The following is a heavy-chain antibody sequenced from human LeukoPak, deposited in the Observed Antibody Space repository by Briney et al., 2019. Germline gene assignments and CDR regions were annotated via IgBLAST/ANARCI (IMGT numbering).Heavy chain of an antibody. J-gene: IGHJ3*02. D-gene: IGHD1-26*01. CDR1: GGSISPYY. CDR3: ARRRSGSGALDI. CDR2: IYYNGNT. V-gene: IGHV4-59*01. Sequence: PSETLSLTCTVSGGSISPYYWSWIQQPPGKGLEWIGYIYYNGNTDHSPSLKSRVTISVDSSKNQFSLKLTSVTAADTAVYYCARRRSGSGALDIWGQGKMVTVSS.